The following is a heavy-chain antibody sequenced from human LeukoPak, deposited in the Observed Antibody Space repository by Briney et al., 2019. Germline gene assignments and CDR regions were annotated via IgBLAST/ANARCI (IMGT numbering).Heavy chain of an antibody. CDR2: ISGDGGST. J-gene: IGHJ4*02. CDR3: ARESETSGWYDY. Sequence: GGSLRLSCAAPGFIFDNYAIHWVRQAPGKGLEWVSLISGDGGSTFYADSVRGRFTISRDNTRKSLSLRMSSLRSEDTASYYCARESETSGWYDYWGQGTLVTVSS. D-gene: IGHD6-19*01. CDR1: GFIFDNYA. V-gene: IGHV3-43*02.